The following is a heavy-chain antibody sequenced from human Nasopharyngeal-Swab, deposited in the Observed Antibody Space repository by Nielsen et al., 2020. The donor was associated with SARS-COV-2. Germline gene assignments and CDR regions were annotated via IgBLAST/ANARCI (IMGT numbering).Heavy chain of an antibody. CDR3: ARSHIVVVTDAFDI. V-gene: IGHV1-2*04. J-gene: IGHJ3*02. CDR2: INPNSGGT. Sequence: ASVKVSCKASGYTFTGYYMHWVRQATGQGLEWRGWINPNSGGTNYAQKFQGWVTITSDTSISTAYMEPSRLRTDDTAVYYCARSHIVVVTDAFDIWGKETMVTVSS. D-gene: IGHD2-21*02. CDR1: GYTFTGYY.